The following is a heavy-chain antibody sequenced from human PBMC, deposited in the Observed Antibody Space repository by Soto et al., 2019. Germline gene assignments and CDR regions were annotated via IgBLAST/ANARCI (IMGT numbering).Heavy chain of an antibody. V-gene: IGHV3-33*01. J-gene: IGHJ6*02. D-gene: IGHD3-3*01. CDR3: ARGVGSGYYTYYYYGMDV. CDR2: IWYDGSNK. CDR1: GFTFSSYG. Sequence: GGSLRLFCAASGFTFSSYGMHWVRQAPGKGLEWVAVIWYDGSNKYYADSVKGRFTISRDNSKNTLHLQMNSLRAEDTAVYYCARGVGSGYYTYYYYGMDVWGQGTTVTVSS.